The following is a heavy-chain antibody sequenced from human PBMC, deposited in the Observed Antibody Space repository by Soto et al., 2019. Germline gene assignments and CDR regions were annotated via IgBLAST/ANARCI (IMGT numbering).Heavy chain of an antibody. CDR2: LSSTVIT. J-gene: IGHJ4*02. V-gene: IGHV4-39*01. Sequence: SETLSLTCKVSGDSISRSRSHWLAWIRQPPGKGLEWIGSLSSTVITTHNPSLGSRFTISVDAPNNKFSLGVTSVTAADTGFYYCARQMSSGLWAFDSWGQGNPVTVSS. CDR3: ARQMSSGLWAFDS. CDR1: GDSISRSRSH. D-gene: IGHD6-19*01.